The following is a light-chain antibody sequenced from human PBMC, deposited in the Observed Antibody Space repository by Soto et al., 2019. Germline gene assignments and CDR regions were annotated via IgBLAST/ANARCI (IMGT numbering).Light chain of an antibody. CDR3: QQYGSSLLFT. V-gene: IGKV3-20*01. CDR2: GAS. J-gene: IGKJ3*01. Sequence: EIVLTQSPGTLSLSPGERATLSYRASQSVSSSYLAWYQQKPGQAPRLLIYGASSRATGIPDRFSGSGSGTDCTLTISRLEPEDFAVYYCQQYGSSLLFTFGPGTKVDIK. CDR1: QSVSSSY.